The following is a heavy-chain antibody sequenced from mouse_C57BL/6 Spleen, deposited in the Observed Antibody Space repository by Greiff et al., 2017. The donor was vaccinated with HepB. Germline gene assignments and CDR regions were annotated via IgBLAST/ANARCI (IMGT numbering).Heavy chain of an antibody. D-gene: IGHD3-2*02. CDR3: ARAAQATGFDY. CDR1: GYAFSSSW. V-gene: IGHV1-82*01. CDR2: IYPGDGDT. Sequence: VQLQQSGPELVKPGASVKISCKASGYAFSSSWMNWVKQRPGKGLEWIGRIYPGDGDTNYNGKFKGKATLTADKSSSTAYMQLSSLTSEDSAVYCCARAAQATGFDYWGQGTTLTVSS. J-gene: IGHJ2*01.